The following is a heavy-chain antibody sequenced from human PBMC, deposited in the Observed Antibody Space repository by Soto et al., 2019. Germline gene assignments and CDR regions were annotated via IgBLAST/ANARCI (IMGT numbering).Heavy chain of an antibody. Sequence: EVQLVESGGGLVKPGGSLRLSCGASGFTLSKAWMNWVRQAPGKGLEWVGRIKNKTYGETTDYAAPVKGRFTISRDDSIKTLYLQMDSLKTEDTAVYYCTAKKDVSRGWFDTWGQGTLVTVSS. D-gene: IGHD2-15*01. CDR2: IKNKTYGETT. J-gene: IGHJ5*02. CDR3: TAKKDVSRGWFDT. CDR1: GFTLSKAW. V-gene: IGHV3-15*07.